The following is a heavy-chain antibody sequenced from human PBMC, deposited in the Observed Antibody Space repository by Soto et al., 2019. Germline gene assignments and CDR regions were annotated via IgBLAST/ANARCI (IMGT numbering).Heavy chain of an antibody. Sequence: SETLSLTCAVSGGSISSSNWWSWVRQPPGKGLEWIGEIYHSGSTNYNPSLKSRVTISVDKSKNQFSLKLSSVTAADTAVYYCARGRDSSSYHFDYWGQGTLVTVSS. J-gene: IGHJ4*02. V-gene: IGHV4-4*02. CDR1: GGSISSSNW. CDR3: ARGRDSSSYHFDY. CDR2: IYHSGST. D-gene: IGHD6-6*01.